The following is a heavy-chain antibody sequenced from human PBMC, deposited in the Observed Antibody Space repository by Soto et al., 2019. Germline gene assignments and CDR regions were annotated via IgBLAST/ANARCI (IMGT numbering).Heavy chain of an antibody. CDR2: INNDGSNT. CDR1: GFTLSSYW. Sequence: GGSLRLSCVASGFTLSSYWMHWVRQAPGKGLVWVSHINNDGSNTNYADSVKGRFTTSRDNAKNTLYLQMNSLGAEDTAVYYCARDVSLVFGPWGQGTLVTVSS. CDR3: ARDVSLVFGP. J-gene: IGHJ5*02. V-gene: IGHV3-74*01. D-gene: IGHD2-8*02.